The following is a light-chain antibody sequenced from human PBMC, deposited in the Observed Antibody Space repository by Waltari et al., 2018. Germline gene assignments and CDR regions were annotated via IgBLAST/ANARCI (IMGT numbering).Light chain of an antibody. Sequence: QSALPQPASVSGSPGQSITISCTGTSRDVGGSNYVPLYQPLPGTAPKVMIYEVNNRPSGVSNRFSGSKSGNTASLTISGLQAEDEADYYCTSPTSSRTWVFGGGTKLTVL. CDR3: TSPTSSRTWV. CDR2: EVN. V-gene: IGLV2-14*01. J-gene: IGLJ3*02. CDR1: SRDVGGSNY.